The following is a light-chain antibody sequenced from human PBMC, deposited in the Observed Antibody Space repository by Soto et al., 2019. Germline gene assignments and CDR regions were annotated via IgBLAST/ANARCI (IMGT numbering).Light chain of an antibody. CDR1: QGIKSY. Sequence: DIQMTQSPSSLSASIGDRVTITCRASQGIKSYLAWYQQKPGKVPKLLIYAASTLQSGVPSRFSGSGSGADFTLTISSLQPEDVATYYCQNYDSAPLAFGGGTKVEI. V-gene: IGKV1-27*01. CDR3: QNYDSAPLA. J-gene: IGKJ4*01. CDR2: AAS.